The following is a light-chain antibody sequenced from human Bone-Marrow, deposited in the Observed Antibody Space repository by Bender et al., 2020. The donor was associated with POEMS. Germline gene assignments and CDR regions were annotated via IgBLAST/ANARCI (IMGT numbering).Light chain of an antibody. V-gene: IGLV2-23*02. CDR1: SSDVGASNY. Sequence: QSALTQPASVSGSPGQSVTISCTGTSSDVGASNYVSWYRQHPDRAPKLLIYDVFRRPSGVFNRFSGSKSGNTASLTISGLQAEDEADYYCCSYAGTNPYLLFGGGTRLTVL. CDR3: CSYAGTNPYLL. J-gene: IGLJ2*01. CDR2: DVF.